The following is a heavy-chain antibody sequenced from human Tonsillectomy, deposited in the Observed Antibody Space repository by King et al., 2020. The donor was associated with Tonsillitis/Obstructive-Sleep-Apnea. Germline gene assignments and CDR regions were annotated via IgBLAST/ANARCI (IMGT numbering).Heavy chain of an antibody. CDR1: GGSISSYY. CDR2: IYYSGST. Sequence: VQLQESGPGLVKPSETLSLTCTVSGGSISSYYWSWIRQPPGKGLEWIGYIYYSGSTNYNPSLKSRVTISVDTSKNQFSLKLSSVTAADTAVYYCARDRIGGSWAYFDYWGQGTLVTVSS. CDR3: ARDRIGGSWAYFDY. J-gene: IGHJ4*02. V-gene: IGHV4-59*01. D-gene: IGHD3-10*01.